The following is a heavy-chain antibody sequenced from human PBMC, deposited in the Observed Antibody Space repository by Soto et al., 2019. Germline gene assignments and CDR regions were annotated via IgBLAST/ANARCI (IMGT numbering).Heavy chain of an antibody. V-gene: IGHV3-23*01. CDR2: ISGSGGST. Sequence: EVQLLESGGGLVQPGGSLRLSCAASGFTFSSYAMSWVRQAPGKGLEWVSAISGSGGSTYYADSVKGRFTISRDNSKNTLYLQMNSLRAEDTAVYYCAKSFYSSGWYWDYFDYWGQGTLVTVSS. D-gene: IGHD6-19*01. J-gene: IGHJ4*02. CDR1: GFTFSSYA. CDR3: AKSFYSSGWYWDYFDY.